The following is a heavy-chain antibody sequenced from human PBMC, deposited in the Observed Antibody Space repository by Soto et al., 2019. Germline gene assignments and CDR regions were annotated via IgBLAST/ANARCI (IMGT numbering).Heavy chain of an antibody. CDR2: ISSSSSTI. J-gene: IGHJ4*02. Sequence: EVQVVESGGGLVQPGGSLRLSCAASGFSFSSYSMNWVRQAPGKGPEWISDISSSSSTIHYADSVKGRFTISRDNAKNSLYLQMNSLSAEDTAIYYCAREPTWQWLAAFGYWGQGTLVTVSS. CDR3: AREPTWQWLAAFGY. CDR1: GFSFSSYS. D-gene: IGHD6-19*01. V-gene: IGHV3-48*01.